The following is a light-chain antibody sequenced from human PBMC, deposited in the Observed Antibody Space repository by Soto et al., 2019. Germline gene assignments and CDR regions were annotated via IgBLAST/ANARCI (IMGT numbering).Light chain of an antibody. CDR1: YSDIGDYNY. CDR2: EVT. CDR3: SSYSGTNSNVM. Sequence: QSVLTQPPSASGSPGQSVTISCAGTYSDIGDYNYVSWYQQHPDKVPKLIIYEVTKRPSGVPDRFSGSKSGYTASLTVSDLQPADEAVYYCSSYSGTNSNVMFGGGTKLTVL. J-gene: IGLJ3*02. V-gene: IGLV2-8*01.